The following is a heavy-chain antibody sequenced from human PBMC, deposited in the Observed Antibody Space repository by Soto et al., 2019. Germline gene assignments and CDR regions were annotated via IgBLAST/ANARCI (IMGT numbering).Heavy chain of an antibody. J-gene: IGHJ4*02. V-gene: IGHV4-59*01. Sequence: QVQLQESGPGLVKPSETLSLTCTVSGGSISRYYWSWIRQPPGKGLEWIGYIYYSGSTNYNPSLKSRVTISVDTSKNQVSLKLSSVTAADTAVYYCARRYGASFDYWGQGTLVTVSS. D-gene: IGHD4-17*01. CDR2: IYYSGST. CDR3: ARRYGASFDY. CDR1: GGSISRYY.